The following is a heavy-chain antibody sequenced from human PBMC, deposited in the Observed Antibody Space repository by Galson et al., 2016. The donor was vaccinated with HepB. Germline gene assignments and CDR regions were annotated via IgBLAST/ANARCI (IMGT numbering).Heavy chain of an antibody. D-gene: IGHD3-16*01. J-gene: IGHJ3*02. V-gene: IGHV4-34*01. CDR1: GGSLSDNY. CDR2: INHRGST. Sequence: SETLSLTCGVNGGSLSDNYWTWIRQPPGKGLEWIAEINHRGSTNYNPSLRSRVTISVDTSKNQFSLKLTSATAADTDVYFCARVVLGRYGPQGIFDIWGQGTLVTVPS. CDR3: ARVVLGRYGPQGIFDI.